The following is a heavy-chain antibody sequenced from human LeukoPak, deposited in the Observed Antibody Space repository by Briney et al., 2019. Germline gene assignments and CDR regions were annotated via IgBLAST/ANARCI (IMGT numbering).Heavy chain of an antibody. V-gene: IGHV4-39*01. CDR2: IYYSGST. D-gene: IGHD3-22*01. CDR1: TFSSYA. J-gene: IGHJ4*02. Sequence: TFSSYAMSWIRQPPGKGLEWIGSIYYSGSTYYNPSLKSRVTISVDTSKNQFSLKLSSVTAADTAVYYCARVRVYYDSSGYTYWGQGTLVTVSS. CDR3: ARVRVYYDSSGYTY.